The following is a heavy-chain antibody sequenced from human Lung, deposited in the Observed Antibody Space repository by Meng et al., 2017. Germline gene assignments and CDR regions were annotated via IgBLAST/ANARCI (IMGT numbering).Heavy chain of an antibody. Sequence: QRQLQESGPGLVRPSETLSLLCTVSGDSISISNYYWGWNRQPPGKGLEWIGSMYYSGNIYYNPSLKSRVTISVDTSKNQFSLKVSSVTAADTAVFYCARHKGHSYGYLYFDYWGQGTLVTVSS. CDR1: GDSISISNYY. J-gene: IGHJ4*02. D-gene: IGHD5-18*01. CDR2: MYYSGNI. V-gene: IGHV4-39*01. CDR3: ARHKGHSYGYLYFDY.